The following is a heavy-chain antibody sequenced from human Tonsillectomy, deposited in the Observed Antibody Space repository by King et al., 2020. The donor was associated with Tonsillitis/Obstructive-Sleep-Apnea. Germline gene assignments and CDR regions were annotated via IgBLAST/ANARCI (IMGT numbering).Heavy chain of an antibody. CDR1: GFTFDDYA. D-gene: IGHD2-2*01. CDR2: ISWNSGSI. Sequence: VQLVESGGGLVQPGRSLRLSCAASGFTFDDYAMHWVRQAPGKGLEWVSGISWNSGSIGYADSVKGRFTISRDNAKNSLYLQMNSLRAEDTALYYCAKDMVSYQLLHGDFWGQGTLVTVSS. CDR3: AKDMVSYQLLHGDF. J-gene: IGHJ4*02. V-gene: IGHV3-9*01.